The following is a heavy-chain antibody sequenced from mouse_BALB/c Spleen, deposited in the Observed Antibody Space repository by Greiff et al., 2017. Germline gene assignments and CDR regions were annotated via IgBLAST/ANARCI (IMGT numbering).Heavy chain of an antibody. J-gene: IGHJ3*01. CDR1: GFTFSDYY. D-gene: IGHD2-4*01. CDR2: ISDGGSYT. V-gene: IGHV5-4*02. Sequence: DVMLVESGGGLVKPGGSLKLSCAASGFTFSDYYMYWVRQTPEKRLEWVATISDGGSYTYYPDSVKGRFTISRDNAKNNLYLQMSSLKSEDTAMYYCASSLYYDYAWFAYWGQGTLVTVSA. CDR3: ASSLYYDYAWFAY.